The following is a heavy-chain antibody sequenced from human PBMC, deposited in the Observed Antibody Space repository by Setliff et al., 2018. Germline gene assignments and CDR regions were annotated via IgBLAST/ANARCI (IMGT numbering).Heavy chain of an antibody. Sequence: SETLSLTCGASGGTFSDYFWTWIRQSPGKGLEWIGEINHSGSSNYNPSLKSRVTISIDTSKDQFSLKLISMTAADTAVYYCARTCSGSGCYAGLESWGQGTPVTVSS. V-gene: IGHV4-34*01. D-gene: IGHD2-15*01. CDR1: GGTFSDYF. CDR2: INHSGSS. J-gene: IGHJ4*02. CDR3: ARTCSGSGCYAGLES.